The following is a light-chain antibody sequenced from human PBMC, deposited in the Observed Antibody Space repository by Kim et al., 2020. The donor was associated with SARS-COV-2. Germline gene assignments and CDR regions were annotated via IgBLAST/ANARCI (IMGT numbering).Light chain of an antibody. Sequence: GDRVTITCRASQTIDKYLNWYQHKTGKAPKLLFYATSISQSGVPSRFSGSGSGTEFTLTINSLQPDDSATYYCQQSYETPWTFGQGTKVDIK. CDR1: QTIDKY. J-gene: IGKJ1*01. V-gene: IGKV1-39*01. CDR2: ATS. CDR3: QQSYETPWT.